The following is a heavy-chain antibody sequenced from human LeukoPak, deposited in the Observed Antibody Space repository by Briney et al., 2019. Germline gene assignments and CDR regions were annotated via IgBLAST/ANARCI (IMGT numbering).Heavy chain of an antibody. CDR2: IIPIFGTA. CDR1: GGTFSSYA. D-gene: IGHD2-15*01. V-gene: IGHV1-69*13. J-gene: IGHJ6*03. Sequence: SVKVSCKASGGTFSSYAISWVRQAPGQGLEWMGGIIPIFGTANYAQKFQGRVTITAGESTSTAYMELSSLRSEDTAVYYCARGSVVVVAATPFRNYYYMDVWGKGTTVTISS. CDR3: ARGSVVVVAATPFRNYYYMDV.